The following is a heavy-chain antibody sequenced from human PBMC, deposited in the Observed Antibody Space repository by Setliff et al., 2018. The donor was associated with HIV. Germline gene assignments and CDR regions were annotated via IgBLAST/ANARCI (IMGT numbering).Heavy chain of an antibody. CDR1: GGAIDSTDYY. J-gene: IGHJ4*02. D-gene: IGHD3-16*01. V-gene: IGHV4-39*07. Sequence: SETLSLTCTVSGGAIDSTDYYWGWIRQPPGKGLEWIGSIFYSGRTTYNPSLRSRVTISVDTSKNQFSLSLTSVTAADTAVYFCARMLWRWGNYFDYWGQGTLVTVSS. CDR2: IFYSGRT. CDR3: ARMLWRWGNYFDY.